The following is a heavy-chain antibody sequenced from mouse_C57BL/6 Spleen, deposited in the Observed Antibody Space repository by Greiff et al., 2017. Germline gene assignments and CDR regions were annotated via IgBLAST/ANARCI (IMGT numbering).Heavy chain of an antibody. CDR2: IRNKANGYTT. J-gene: IGHJ4*01. CDR3: ARSFLYYSNYDYAMDY. D-gene: IGHD2-5*01. V-gene: IGHV7-3*01. Sequence: EVQGVESGGGLVQPGGSLSLSCAASGFTFTDYYMSWVRQPPGKALEWLGFIRNKANGYTTEYSASVKGRFTISRDNPQSILYLQMNALRAEDSATYYCARSFLYYSNYDYAMDYWGQGTSVTVSS. CDR1: GFTFTDYY.